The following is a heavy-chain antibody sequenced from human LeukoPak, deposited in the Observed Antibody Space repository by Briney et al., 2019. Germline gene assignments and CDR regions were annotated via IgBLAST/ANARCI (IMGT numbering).Heavy chain of an antibody. CDR2: IYTSGST. J-gene: IGHJ6*03. CDR3: ARDTAMFTTYYYYYMDV. CDR1: GGSISSYY. V-gene: IGHV4-4*07. Sequence: PSETLSLTCTVSGGSISSYYWSWIRQPAGKGLEWIGRIYTSGSTNYNPSLKNRVTMSVDTSKNQFSLKLSSVTAADTAVYYCARDTAMFTTYYYYYMDVWGKGTTVTVSS. D-gene: IGHD5-18*01.